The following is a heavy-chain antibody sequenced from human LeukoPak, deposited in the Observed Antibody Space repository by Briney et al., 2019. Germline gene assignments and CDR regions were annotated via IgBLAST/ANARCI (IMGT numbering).Heavy chain of an antibody. Sequence: GRSLRLSCAASEFTFSSYGMHWVRRAPGKGLEWVAVIWYDGSNKYYADSVKGRFTISRDNSKNTLYLQMNSLRAEDTAVYYCARDPLYDYVWGTHRDAFDIWGQGTMVTVSS. D-gene: IGHD3-16*01. CDR3: ARDPLYDYVWGTHRDAFDI. CDR1: EFTFSSYG. CDR2: IWYDGSNK. J-gene: IGHJ3*02. V-gene: IGHV3-33*01.